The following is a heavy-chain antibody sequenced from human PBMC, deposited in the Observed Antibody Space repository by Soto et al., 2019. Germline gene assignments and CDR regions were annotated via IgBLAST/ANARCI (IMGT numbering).Heavy chain of an antibody. V-gene: IGHV3-9*01. Sequence: GGSLRLSCAASGFTFDDYAMHWVRQAPGKGLEWVSGISWNSGSIGYADSVKGRFTISRDNVEDTLFLQLNNVRGDDTAVYFCAKGPLDDCLGGSCHFDHWGQGVLVTVSS. CDR3: AKGPLDDCLGGSCHFDH. CDR1: GFTFDDYA. CDR2: ISWNSGSI. J-gene: IGHJ4*02. D-gene: IGHD2-15*01.